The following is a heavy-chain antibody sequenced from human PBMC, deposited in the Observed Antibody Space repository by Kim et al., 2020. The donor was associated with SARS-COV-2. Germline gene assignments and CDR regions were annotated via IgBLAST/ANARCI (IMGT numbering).Heavy chain of an antibody. CDR2: ISGSGGST. J-gene: IGHJ4*02. Sequence: GGSLRLSCAASGFTFSSYAMSWVRQAPGKGLEWVSAISGSGGSTYYADSVKGRFTISRDNSKNTLYLQMNSLRAEDTAVYYCAKEGEYCSSTSCANFDYWGQGTLVTVSS. CDR3: AKEGEYCSSTSCANFDY. D-gene: IGHD2-2*01. V-gene: IGHV3-23*01. CDR1: GFTFSSYA.